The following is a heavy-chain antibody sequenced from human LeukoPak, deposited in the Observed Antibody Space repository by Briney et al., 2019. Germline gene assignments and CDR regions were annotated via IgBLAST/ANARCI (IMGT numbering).Heavy chain of an antibody. CDR1: GDSIRSTSYF. CDR3: ARGRGYDPVVFYFDY. Sequence: SETLSLTCTVSGDSIRSTSYFWAWIRLTPGKGLEWIGNIYYSGNTYYNPSLKSRVTITLDSSKNQFSLNLTSVTAADTALFYCARGRGYDPVVFYFDYWGQGDLVTVFS. CDR2: IYYSGNT. D-gene: IGHD3-3*01. V-gene: IGHV4-39*07. J-gene: IGHJ4*02.